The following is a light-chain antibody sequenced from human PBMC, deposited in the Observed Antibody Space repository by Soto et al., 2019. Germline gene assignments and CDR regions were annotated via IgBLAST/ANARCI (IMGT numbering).Light chain of an antibody. CDR1: QSVNSY. CDR2: DAS. J-gene: IGKJ4*01. V-gene: IGKV3-11*01. Sequence: EIVLTQSPATLSLSPGERATLSCRASQSVNSYLAWYQQTPGQAPRLLIHDASNRATGIPARFSGSGSGTEFTLTLSSLEPEDFAIYYCQQRSNSPLTFGGGTKVEIK. CDR3: QQRSNSPLT.